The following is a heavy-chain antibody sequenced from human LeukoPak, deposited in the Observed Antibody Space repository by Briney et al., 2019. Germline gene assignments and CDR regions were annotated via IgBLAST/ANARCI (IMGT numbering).Heavy chain of an antibody. CDR3: ARRRYYDGSGYLE. CDR2: IYYSGRT. Sequence: TSETLSLTCSVSGDSVSRSDSYWDGVRQPPGKGLEWIWTIYYSGRTYYSPSLRNRVTMSVDPSNNRFSLNLRSVTAEDTALYYYARRRYYDGSGYLEWGQGTLLSVS. V-gene: IGHV4-39*01. CDR1: GDSVSRSDSY. J-gene: IGHJ1*01. D-gene: IGHD3-22*01.